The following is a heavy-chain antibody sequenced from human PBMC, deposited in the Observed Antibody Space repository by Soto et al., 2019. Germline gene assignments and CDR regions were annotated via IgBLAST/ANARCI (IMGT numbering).Heavy chain of an antibody. CDR1: GFTFSSYS. V-gene: IGHV3-21*01. Sequence: GGSLRLSCAASGFTFSSYSMNWVRQAPGKGLEWVSSISSSSSYIYYADSVKGRFTISRDNAKNSLYLQMNSQRAEDTAVYYCARVYLGYYGMDVWGQGTTVTVS. CDR3: ARVYLGYYGMDV. J-gene: IGHJ6*02. D-gene: IGHD2-2*01. CDR2: ISSSSSYI.